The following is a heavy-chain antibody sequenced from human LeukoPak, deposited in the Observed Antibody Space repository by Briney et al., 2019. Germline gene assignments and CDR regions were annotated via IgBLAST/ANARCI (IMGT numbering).Heavy chain of an antibody. CDR3: ARHKKARAFDI. V-gene: IGHV4-4*09. J-gene: IGHJ3*02. Sequence: SETLSLTCTVSGCSISSYYWSWIRQPPGKGLEWIGYSYTSGSTNYNPSLKSRVTISVDTSKNQFSLKLSSVTAADTAVYYCARHKKARAFDIWVQGTMVTVSS. CDR1: GCSISSYY. CDR2: SYTSGST.